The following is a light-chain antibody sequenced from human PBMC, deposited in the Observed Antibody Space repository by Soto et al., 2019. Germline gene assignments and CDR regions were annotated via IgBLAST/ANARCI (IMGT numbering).Light chain of an antibody. CDR2: DVS. J-gene: IGLJ1*01. CDR3: SSFTGTSDV. V-gene: IGLV2-14*01. CDR1: SSDVGGNNY. Sequence: QSALTQPASVSGSPGQSITISCTGTSSDVGGNNYVSWYQQNPGKAPKLMICDVSNRPSGVSNRFSGSKSGNTASLTISGLQAEDVADYYCSSFTGTSDVFGTGTKLTVL.